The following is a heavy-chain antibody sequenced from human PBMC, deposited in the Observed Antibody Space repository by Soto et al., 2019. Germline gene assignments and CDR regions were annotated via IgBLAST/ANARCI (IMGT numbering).Heavy chain of an antibody. V-gene: IGHV3-23*01. CDR2: ISGSGGST. CDR1: GFTFSSYA. D-gene: IGHD6-19*01. Sequence: EVQLLESGGGLVQPGGSLRLSCAASGFTFSSYAMSWVRQAPGKGLEWVSAISGSGGSTYYADSVKGRFTISRDNSKNTLYQQMNSLRAEDTAVYYCAKKLSSGIRSEYFQHWGQGTLVTVSS. CDR3: AKKLSSGIRSEYFQH. J-gene: IGHJ1*01.